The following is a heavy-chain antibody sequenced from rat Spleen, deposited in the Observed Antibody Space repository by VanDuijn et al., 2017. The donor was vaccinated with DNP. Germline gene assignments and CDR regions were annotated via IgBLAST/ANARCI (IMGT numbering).Heavy chain of an antibody. CDR3: ARLGTLVAGNWFAY. CDR1: GFTFSDYK. CDR2: IIYAGSWP. Sequence: EVQLVESGGGLVQPGRSLKLSCAASGFTFSDYKMAWVRQAPEMGLEWVATIIYAGSWPYYRDSVKGRFTISRDKSKSSLYLQMNSLRSEETATYYCARLGTLVAGNWFAYWGQGTLVTVSS. V-gene: IGHV5S10*01. J-gene: IGHJ3*01. D-gene: IGHD1-3*01.